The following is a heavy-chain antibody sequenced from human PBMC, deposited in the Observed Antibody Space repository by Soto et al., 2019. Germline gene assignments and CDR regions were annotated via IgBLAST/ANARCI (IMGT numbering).Heavy chain of an antibody. J-gene: IGHJ4*02. D-gene: IGHD1-26*01. CDR3: ARTHSGSYYSVFND. Sequence: SEILALGCVVSSFSISSGYYWGWIRQSPGKGLEWIASIYRSGTTSYNPSLKSRVTISVDPSKNQFSLMLTAVTAADTAVYYCARTHSGSYYSVFNDWGRGSMVTVSS. CDR1: SFSISSGYY. V-gene: IGHV4-38-2*01. CDR2: IYRSGTT.